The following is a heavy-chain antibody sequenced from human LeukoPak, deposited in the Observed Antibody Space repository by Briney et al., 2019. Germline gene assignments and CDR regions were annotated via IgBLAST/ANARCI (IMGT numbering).Heavy chain of an antibody. Sequence: RPSETLSLTCTVSGGSFSSYYWSWIRQPPGKGLEWIGYIYYSGSTNYNSSLKSRVTISIDTSKNHFSLKLSSVTAADTAVYYCARGRIAVAGNWFDPWGQGTLVTVSS. CDR2: IYYSGST. CDR3: ARGRIAVAGNWFDP. D-gene: IGHD6-13*01. V-gene: IGHV4-59*01. J-gene: IGHJ5*02. CDR1: GGSFSSYY.